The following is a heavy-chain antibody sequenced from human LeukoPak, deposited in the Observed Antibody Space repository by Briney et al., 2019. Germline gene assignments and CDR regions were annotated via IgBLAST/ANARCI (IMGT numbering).Heavy chain of an antibody. CDR1: GGSISSYY. CDR2: IYYSGST. J-gene: IGHJ4*02. D-gene: IGHD6-19*01. Sequence: SQTLSLTCTVSGGSISSYYWGWIRQPPGKGLEWIGSIYYSGSTYYNPSLKSRVTISVDTSKNQFSLKLSSVTAADTAVYYCASLGGSGWLYYFDYWGQGTLVTVSS. CDR3: ASLGGSGWLYYFDY. V-gene: IGHV4-39*01.